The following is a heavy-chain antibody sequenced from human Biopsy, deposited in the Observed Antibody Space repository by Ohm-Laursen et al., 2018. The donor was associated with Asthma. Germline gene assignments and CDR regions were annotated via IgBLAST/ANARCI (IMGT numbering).Heavy chain of an antibody. CDR3: ARGYSGSDRIVYYYSGLEV. CDR2: LIPVLGTP. V-gene: IGHV1-69*13. J-gene: IGHJ6*02. D-gene: IGHD5-12*01. CDR1: GDSFSNYA. Sequence: SVKVSCKPSGDSFSNYAISWVRQAPGQGLEWMGGLIPVLGTPDHAQMFEGRVTITADESTSTVYMELSSLSSEDTAVYYCARGYSGSDRIVYYYSGLEVWGQGTTVTVSS.